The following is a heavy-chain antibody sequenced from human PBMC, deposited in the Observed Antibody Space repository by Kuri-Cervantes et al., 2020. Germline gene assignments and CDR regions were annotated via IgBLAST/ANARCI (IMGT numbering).Heavy chain of an antibody. CDR2: IYHSGST. CDR3: ARVNPYCGGDCWGYFDY. J-gene: IGHJ4*02. V-gene: IGHV4-30-2*01. Sequence: LRLSCAVAGGSISSGGYSWSWIRQPPGKGLEWIGYIYHSGSTYYNPSLESRVTISVDRSKNQFSLKLSSVTAADTAVYYCARVNPYCGGDCWGYFDYWGQGTLVTVSS. CDR1: GGSISSGGYS. D-gene: IGHD2-21*02.